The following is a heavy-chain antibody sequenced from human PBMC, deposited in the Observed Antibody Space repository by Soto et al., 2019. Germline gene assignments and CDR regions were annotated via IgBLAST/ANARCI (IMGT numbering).Heavy chain of an antibody. D-gene: IGHD4-17*01. CDR1: GGTFSSYA. CDR3: ASPPTTGNYYYYGMDV. J-gene: IGHJ6*02. Sequence: QVQLVQSGAEVKKPGSSVKVSCKASGGTFSSYAISWVRQAPGQGLEWVGGIIPIFGTANYAQKFQGRVTIPADESTSTAYMELSSLRSEDTAVYYCASPPTTGNYYYYGMDVWGQGTTVTVSS. V-gene: IGHV1-69*12. CDR2: IIPIFGTA.